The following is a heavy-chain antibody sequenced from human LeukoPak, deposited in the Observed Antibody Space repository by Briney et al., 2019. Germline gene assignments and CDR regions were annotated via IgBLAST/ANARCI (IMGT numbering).Heavy chain of an antibody. CDR3: ARARIYYDYVWGSYRFPDDAFDI. CDR2: VILIFCTA. D-gene: IGHD3-16*02. Sequence: ASVKVSCKASGGSFSSYAISWVRQAPGQGLEWVGGVILIFCTANYAQKFQGRATITADKSTSTAYMELSSLRSEDTAVYYCARARIYYDYVWGSYRFPDDAFDIWGQGTMVTVSS. V-gene: IGHV1-69*06. J-gene: IGHJ3*02. CDR1: GGSFSSYA.